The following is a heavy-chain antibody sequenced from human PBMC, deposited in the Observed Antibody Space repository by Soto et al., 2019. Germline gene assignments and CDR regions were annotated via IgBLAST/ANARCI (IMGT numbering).Heavy chain of an antibody. CDR3: ARERKFDFWRKGLDV. Sequence: QVQLMQSGAEVKKPGASVKVSCKASGYTFTSHDIKWVRQATGQGPEWMGWMDPNSGVTGYAQKFQGRVTMTRNTSTNTAHMELSSLTSDDTAVYYCARERKFDFWRKGLDVWGQGTTVTVSS. V-gene: IGHV1-8*01. J-gene: IGHJ6*02. CDR2: MDPNSGVT. D-gene: IGHD3-3*01. CDR1: GYTFTSHD.